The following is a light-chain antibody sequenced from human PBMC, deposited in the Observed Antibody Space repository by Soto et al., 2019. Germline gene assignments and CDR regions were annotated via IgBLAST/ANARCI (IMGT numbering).Light chain of an antibody. V-gene: IGKV3-11*01. J-gene: IGKJ4*01. CDR3: QQRTNWGVT. Sequence: ESVLTQSPATLSLSPGERATLSCRASQSISSYLAWYQHKPGQAPRLLIYDASNRATGIPARFSVSGSGTDFTLTISSLEPEDFAVYYCQQRTNWGVTFGGGTEVEIK. CDR1: QSISSY. CDR2: DAS.